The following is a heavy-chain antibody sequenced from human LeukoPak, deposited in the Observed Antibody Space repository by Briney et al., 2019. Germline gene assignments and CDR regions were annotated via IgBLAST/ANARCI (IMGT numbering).Heavy chain of an antibody. Sequence: ASVKVSCKASGYTFTGYYMHWVRQAPGQGLEWMGWINPNSGGTNYAQKFQGWVTMTRDTSISTAYMELSRLRSDDTAVYYCARSVGTGKEGKIYYYYGMDVWGKGTTVTVSS. CDR1: GYTFTGYY. J-gene: IGHJ6*04. CDR2: INPNSGGT. D-gene: IGHD3-10*01. CDR3: ARSVGTGKEGKIYYYYGMDV. V-gene: IGHV1-2*04.